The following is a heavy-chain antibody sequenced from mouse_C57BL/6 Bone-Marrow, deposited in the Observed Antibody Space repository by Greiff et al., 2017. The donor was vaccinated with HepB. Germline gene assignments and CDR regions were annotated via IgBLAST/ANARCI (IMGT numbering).Heavy chain of an antibody. CDR3: AIWTTVALVDY. CDR1: GYTFTSYW. J-gene: IGHJ2*01. Sequence: QVQLQQPGAELVKPGASVKVSCKASGYTFTSYWMHWVKQRPGQGLEWIGRIHPSDSDTNYNQKFKGKATLTVDKSSSTAYMQLSSLTSADSAVYYCAIWTTVALVDYWGQGTTLTVSS. CDR2: IHPSDSDT. V-gene: IGHV1-74*01. D-gene: IGHD1-1*01.